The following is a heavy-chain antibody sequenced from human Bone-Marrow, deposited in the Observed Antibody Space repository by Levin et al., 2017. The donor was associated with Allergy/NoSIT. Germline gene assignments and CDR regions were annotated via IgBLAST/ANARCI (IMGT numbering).Heavy chain of an antibody. CDR2: ISGSGGST. CDR1: GFTFSSYA. D-gene: IGHD1-1*01. V-gene: IGHV3-23*01. Sequence: SSETLSLTCAASGFTFSSYAMSWVRQAPGKGLEWVSAISGSGGSTYYADSVKGRFTISRDNSKNTLYLQMNSLRAEDTAVYYCATKQLGSFDYWGQGTLVTVSS. J-gene: IGHJ4*02. CDR3: ATKQLGSFDY.